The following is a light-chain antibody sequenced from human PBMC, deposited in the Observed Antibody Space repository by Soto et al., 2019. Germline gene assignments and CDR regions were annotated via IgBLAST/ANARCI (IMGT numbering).Light chain of an antibody. J-gene: IGLJ2*01. V-gene: IGLV2-14*01. CDR3: SSYTSSNNLV. CDR1: NSDVGGYNY. Sequence: QSVLTQPASVSGSPGQSITISCTGTNSDVGGYNYVSWYQQHPGKAPKLMIYDVSNRPSGVSNRFSGSKSGNTASLTISGLQAEDEADYYCSSYTSSNNLVFGGGTQLTVL. CDR2: DVS.